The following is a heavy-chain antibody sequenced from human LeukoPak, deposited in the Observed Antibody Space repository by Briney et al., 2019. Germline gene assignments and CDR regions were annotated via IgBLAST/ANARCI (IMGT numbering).Heavy chain of an antibody. J-gene: IGHJ4*02. D-gene: IGHD3-22*01. V-gene: IGHV1-69*13. Sequence: GASVKVSCKASGGTFSSYAISWVRQAPGQGLEWMGGIIPIFGTANYAQKFQGRVTITADESTSTAYMDLSSLRSEDTAVYYCAGGLGPYYYDSSGYSVWGQGTLVTVSS. CDR2: IIPIFGTA. CDR1: GGTFSSYA. CDR3: AGGLGPYYYDSSGYSV.